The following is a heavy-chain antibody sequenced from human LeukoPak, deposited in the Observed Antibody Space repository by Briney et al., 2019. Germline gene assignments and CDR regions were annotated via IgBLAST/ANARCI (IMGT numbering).Heavy chain of an antibody. D-gene: IGHD3-22*01. CDR1: GYTFTSYY. J-gene: IGHJ6*02. Sequence: ASVKVSCKASGYTFTSYYTRWDRQDPVPGLESLGLINPSGGSTSYAHKFHSRVTITRDTSTCTVHMELRSLRAEDTAMYYWASDYYDTGMDVWGQGTTVTVSS. CDR2: INPSGGST. CDR3: ASDYYDTGMDV. V-gene: IGHV1-46*01.